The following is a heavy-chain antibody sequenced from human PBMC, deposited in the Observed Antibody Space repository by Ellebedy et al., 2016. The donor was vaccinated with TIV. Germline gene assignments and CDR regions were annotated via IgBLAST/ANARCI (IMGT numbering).Heavy chain of an antibody. V-gene: IGHV3-7*01. CDR3: AREGGGDYYGSGSYRYFDL. CDR1: GFTFSSYW. D-gene: IGHD3-10*01. Sequence: GESLKISCAASGFTFSSYWMSWVRQAPGKGLEWVANIKQDGSEKYYVDSVKGRFSISRDNAKNSLYVQMNSLRAEDTAVYYCAREGGGDYYGSGSYRYFDLWGRGTLVTVSS. CDR2: IKQDGSEK. J-gene: IGHJ2*01.